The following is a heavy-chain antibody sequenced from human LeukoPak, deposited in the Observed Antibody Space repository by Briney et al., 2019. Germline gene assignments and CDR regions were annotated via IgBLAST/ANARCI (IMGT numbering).Heavy chain of an antibody. D-gene: IGHD3-22*01. V-gene: IGHV3-23*01. J-gene: IGHJ5*02. CDR2: ISNDGGGT. CDR1: GFVFNNYG. Sequence: GGSLRLSCVASGFVFNNYGLIWVRQAPGKGLEWVSAISNDGGGTTYAASVNGRFTISRDNSKNTLFLQMNGLRAEDTALYYCAKGSSGYFADLWGQGTLVTVSS. CDR3: AKGSSGYFADL.